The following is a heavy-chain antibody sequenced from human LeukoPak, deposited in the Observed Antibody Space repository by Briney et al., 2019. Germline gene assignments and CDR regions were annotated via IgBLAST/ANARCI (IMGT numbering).Heavy chain of an antibody. Sequence: PSETLSLTCAVSGYSINSDYFWGWIRQPPGKGLEWIGSIYHSGSTCYNPSLKSRVTISVFTSKNQFSLRLSSVTAADTAVYYCARILTISYYFDYWGQGALVTVSS. V-gene: IGHV4-38-2*01. CDR3: ARILTISYYFDY. CDR1: GYSINSDYF. CDR2: IYHSGST. D-gene: IGHD3-10*01. J-gene: IGHJ4*02.